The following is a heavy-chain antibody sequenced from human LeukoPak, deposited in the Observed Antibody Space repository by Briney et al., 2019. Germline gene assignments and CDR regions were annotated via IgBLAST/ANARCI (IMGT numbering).Heavy chain of an antibody. D-gene: IGHD2-21*02. V-gene: IGHV3-48*02. J-gene: IGHJ4*02. CDR3: ARGNCGGDCYAFDY. CDR1: GFTFSSYS. Sequence: PGGSLRLSCAASGFTFSSYSLNWVRQAPGKGLEWVSYISSSSTTIYYADSVKGRFTISRDNAKNSLYLQTNSLRDEDTAVYYCARGNCGGDCYAFDYWGQGTLVTVSS. CDR2: ISSSSTTI.